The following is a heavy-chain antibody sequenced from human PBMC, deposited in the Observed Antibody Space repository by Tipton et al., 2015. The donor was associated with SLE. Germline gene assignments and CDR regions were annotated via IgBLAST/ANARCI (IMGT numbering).Heavy chain of an antibody. D-gene: IGHD3-16*01. V-gene: IGHV4-61*02. Sequence: TLSLTCTVSGASLSSGDYFWSWIRQSAGKGLEWIGRIYTTGSTHYNPSLQSRVSMSVDTSKNQFSLKLRSMTAADTAIYYCARDLRAIGDRFDPWGQGALVTVSS. CDR1: GASLSSGDYF. CDR3: ARDLRAIGDRFDP. CDR2: IYTTGST. J-gene: IGHJ5*02.